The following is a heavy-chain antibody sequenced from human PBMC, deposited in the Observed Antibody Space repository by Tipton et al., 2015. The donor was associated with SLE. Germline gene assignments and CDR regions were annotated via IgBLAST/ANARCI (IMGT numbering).Heavy chain of an antibody. CDR1: GFTFTSSA. J-gene: IGHJ1*01. D-gene: IGHD3/OR15-3a*01. CDR2: IVVGSGNT. CDR3: AGEEFLDRLAYFQH. V-gene: IGHV1-58*02. Sequence: QLVQSGPEVKKPGTSVKVSCKASGFTFTSSAMQWVRQARGQRLEWIGWIVVGSGNTNYAQKFQERVTITRDMSTSTAYMELSSLRSEDTAVYYCAGEEFLDRLAYFQHWGQGTLVTVSS.